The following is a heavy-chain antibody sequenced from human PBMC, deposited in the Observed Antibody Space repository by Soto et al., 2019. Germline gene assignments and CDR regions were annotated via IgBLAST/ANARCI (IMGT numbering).Heavy chain of an antibody. V-gene: IGHV4-59*01. Sequence: QVQLQESGPGLVKPSETLSLTCTVSGGSISSYYWSWIRQPPGKGLEWIGYIYYSGSTNYNPSLKSRVTTSVDTSKNQFSLKLSSVTAADTAVYYCARESARDYYYGMDVWGQGTTVTVSS. J-gene: IGHJ6*02. CDR1: GGSISSYY. CDR3: ARESARDYYYGMDV. CDR2: IYYSGST.